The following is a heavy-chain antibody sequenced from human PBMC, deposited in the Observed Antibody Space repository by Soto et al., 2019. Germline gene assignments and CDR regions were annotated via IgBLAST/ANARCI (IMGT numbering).Heavy chain of an antibody. CDR3: ARGGISHWAYFYYMDV. Sequence: SEALSLTCVVSGGSRSDYVWSWIRQPPGMALEWIGEINHLGSINYNPSLKSRVTMSVDTSKNQFSLTLNSVTAADTATYYCARGGISHWAYFYYMDVWDRGTTVTVS. J-gene: IGHJ6*03. D-gene: IGHD2-21*01. CDR1: GGSRSDYV. V-gene: IGHV4-34*01. CDR2: INHLGSI.